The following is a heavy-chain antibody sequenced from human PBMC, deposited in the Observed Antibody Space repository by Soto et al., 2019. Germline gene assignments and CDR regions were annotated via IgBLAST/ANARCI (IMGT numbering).Heavy chain of an antibody. CDR3: ARGDSTYYYDSSGYSTFFDY. V-gene: IGHV4-39*07. CDR1: GGSISSSSYY. J-gene: IGHJ4*02. D-gene: IGHD3-22*01. CDR2: INHSGST. Sequence: PSETLSLTCTVSGGSISSSSYYWGWIRQPPGKGLEWIGEINHSGSTNYNPSLKSRVTISVDTSKNQFSLKLSSVTAADTAVYYCARGDSTYYYDSSGYSTFFDYWGQGTLVTVSS.